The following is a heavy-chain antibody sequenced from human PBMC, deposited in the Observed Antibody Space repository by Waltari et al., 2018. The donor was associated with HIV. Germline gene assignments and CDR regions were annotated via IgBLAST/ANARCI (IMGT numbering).Heavy chain of an antibody. D-gene: IGHD3-16*02. CDR3: ARVLYDYVWGSYRYTSNWFDP. CDR1: GGSISSRSYY. Sequence: QLQLQESGPGLVKPSETLSLTCTVSGGSISSRSYYWGWIRQPPGKGLEWIGSIYYRGSTYYNPSLKSRVTISVDTSKNQFSLKLSSVTAADTAVYYCARVLYDYVWGSYRYTSNWFDPWGQGTLVTVSS. CDR2: IYYRGST. V-gene: IGHV4-39*07. J-gene: IGHJ5*02.